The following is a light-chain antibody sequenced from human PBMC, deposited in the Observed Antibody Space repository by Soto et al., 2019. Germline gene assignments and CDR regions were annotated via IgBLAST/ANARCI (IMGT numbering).Light chain of an antibody. Sequence: EIVLTQSPATLSVSPGERATLSCRASQSVSSNLAWYQQKPGQPPRLLIYDASTRATATPERFSGSGSGTDFTLTISRLEPEDFAVYYCHQYGSSPSTFGQGTKVDIK. CDR1: QSVSSN. CDR3: HQYGSSPST. CDR2: DAS. V-gene: IGKV3-20*01. J-gene: IGKJ1*01.